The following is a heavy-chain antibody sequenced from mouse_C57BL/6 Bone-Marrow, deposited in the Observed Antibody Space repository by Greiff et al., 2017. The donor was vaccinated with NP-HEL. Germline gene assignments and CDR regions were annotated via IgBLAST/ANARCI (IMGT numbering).Heavy chain of an antibody. Sequence: EVKLVESGDGLVKPGGSLKLSCAASGFTFTSYAMSWVSQTPEKRLEWIAYISRGGDYTYYADTVKGRFTISRDNASNTLYLQMSSLKSEDTAVYYCTTRQHSPFDYWGQGTTLTVSS. J-gene: IGHJ2*01. CDR2: ISRGGDYT. CDR1: GFTFTSYA. CDR3: TTRQHSPFDY. V-gene: IGHV5-9-1*02. D-gene: IGHD3-2*02.